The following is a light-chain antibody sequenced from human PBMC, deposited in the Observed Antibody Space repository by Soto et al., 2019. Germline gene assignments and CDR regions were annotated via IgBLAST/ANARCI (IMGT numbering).Light chain of an antibody. Sequence: EIVLTQSPGTLSLSPGERATLSCRASQSVNSNFLAWFQQKPGQAPRLLIYATSSRATDIPDRFSGSGSGTDFTLTISRLVPEDFAVYYCQQYDRSPWTFGQGTKVEIK. CDR2: ATS. CDR1: QSVNSNF. V-gene: IGKV3-20*01. J-gene: IGKJ1*01. CDR3: QQYDRSPWT.